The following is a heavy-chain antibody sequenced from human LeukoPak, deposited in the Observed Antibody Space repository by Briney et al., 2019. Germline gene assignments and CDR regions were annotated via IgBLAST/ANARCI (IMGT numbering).Heavy chain of an antibody. V-gene: IGHV4-31*03. CDR3: ASASDATYFDH. CDR2: ISYTGNT. Sequence: PSKTPSLTCTVSGGSISSGDYYWSWIRQHPGTGLEWIGYISYTGNTYYNPSLKSRLQISLDTSKSQFSLRVSSVTAADTAVYYCASASDATYFDHWGQGTLVSVTT. CDR1: GGSISSGDYY. D-gene: IGHD2-2*01. J-gene: IGHJ4*02.